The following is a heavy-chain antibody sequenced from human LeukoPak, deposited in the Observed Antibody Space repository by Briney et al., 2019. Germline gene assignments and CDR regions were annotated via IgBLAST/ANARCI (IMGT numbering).Heavy chain of an antibody. Sequence: GGSLRLSCAASGFTVSSNYMSWVRQAPGKGLEWVSVIYSGGSTYYADSVKGRFTISRDNSKNTLYLQMNSLRAEDTAVYYCAKDRKESLFWDYWGQGTLVTVSS. V-gene: IGHV3-53*01. CDR2: IYSGGST. CDR3: AKDRKESLFWDY. CDR1: GFTVSSNY. D-gene: IGHD3-3*01. J-gene: IGHJ4*02.